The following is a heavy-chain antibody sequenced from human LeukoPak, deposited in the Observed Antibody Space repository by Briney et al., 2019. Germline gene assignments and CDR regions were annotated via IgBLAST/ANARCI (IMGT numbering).Heavy chain of an antibody. CDR3: AKSSDGSTSFDQ. CDR2: ISDSGGTT. Sequence: GSLRLSCTASGFNFGDYGLSWVRQAPGKGLEWVSGISDSGGTTYYVDSVKGRFTISRDNSKNTLYLQINSLRAEDMALYYCAKSSDGSTSFDQWGQGTLVTVSS. D-gene: IGHD2-2*01. CDR1: GFNFGDYG. J-gene: IGHJ4*02. V-gene: IGHV3-23*01.